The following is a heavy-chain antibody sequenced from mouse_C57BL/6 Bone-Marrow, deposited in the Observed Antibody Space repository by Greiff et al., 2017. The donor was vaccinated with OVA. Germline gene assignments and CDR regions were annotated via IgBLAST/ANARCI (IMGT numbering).Heavy chain of an antibody. CDR2: ISSGSSTI. CDR1: GFTFSDYG. V-gene: IGHV5-17*01. Sequence: EVQWVESGGGLVKPGGSLKLSCAASGFTFSDYGMHWVRQAPEKGLEWVAYISSGSSTIYYADTVKGRFTISRDNAKNTLFLQMTSLRSEDTAMYYCARPYYYGRAWFAYWGQGTLVTVSA. CDR3: ARPYYYGRAWFAY. D-gene: IGHD1-1*01. J-gene: IGHJ3*01.